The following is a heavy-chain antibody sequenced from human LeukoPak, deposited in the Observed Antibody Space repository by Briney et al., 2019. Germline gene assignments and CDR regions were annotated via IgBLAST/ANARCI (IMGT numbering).Heavy chain of an antibody. D-gene: IGHD6-6*01. CDR3: ARDYSSSSGYFDY. J-gene: IGHJ4*02. CDR2: INPNSGDT. Sequence: ASVKVSCKASGYTFTVYYMHWVRQSPGQGLERMGWINPNSGDTNYAEKFQGRVTMTRDTSISTAYMDLRRLRSDDTAVYYCARDYSSSSGYFDYWGQGTLVTVSA. V-gene: IGHV1-2*02. CDR1: GYTFTVYY.